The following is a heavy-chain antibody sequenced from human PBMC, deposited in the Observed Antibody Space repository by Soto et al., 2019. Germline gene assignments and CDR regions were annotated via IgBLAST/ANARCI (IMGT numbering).Heavy chain of an antibody. D-gene: IGHD5-18*01. J-gene: IGHJ6*02. CDR2: IIPIFGTA. CDR3: AREGVDTAMVVNYYYYGMDV. V-gene: IGHV1-69*01. CDR1: GGTFSSYA. Sequence: QVQLVQSGAEVKKPGSSVKVSCKASGGTFSSYAISWVRQAPGQGLERMGGIIPIFGTANYAQKFQGRVTITADESTSTAYMELSSLRSEDTAVYYCAREGVDTAMVVNYYYYGMDVWGQGTTVTVSS.